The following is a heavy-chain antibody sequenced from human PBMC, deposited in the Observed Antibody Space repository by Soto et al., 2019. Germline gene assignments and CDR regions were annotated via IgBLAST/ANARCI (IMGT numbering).Heavy chain of an antibody. Sequence: GSLRLSCAASGFTFSSYGMHWVRRAPGKGLEWVAVIWYDGSNKYYADSVKGRFTISRDNSKNTLYLQMNSLRAEDTAVYYCARTYDILTGYSYYFDHWGQGTLVTVSS. CDR3: ARTYDILTGYSYYFDH. V-gene: IGHV3-33*01. D-gene: IGHD3-9*01. J-gene: IGHJ4*02. CDR1: GFTFSSYG. CDR2: IWYDGSNK.